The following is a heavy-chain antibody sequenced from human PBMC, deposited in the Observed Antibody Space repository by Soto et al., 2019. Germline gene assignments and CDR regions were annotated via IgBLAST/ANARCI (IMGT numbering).Heavy chain of an antibody. D-gene: IGHD4-17*01. J-gene: IGHJ4*02. CDR2: ISWNSGSI. Sequence: VQLVESGGGLVQPGRSLRLSCAASGFTFDDYAMHWVRQAPGKGLEWVSGISWNSGSIGYADSVKGRFTISRDNAKNSLYLQMNSLRAEDTALYYCAKGTMTIYWGQGTLVTVSS. V-gene: IGHV3-9*01. CDR3: AKGTMTIY. CDR1: GFTFDDYA.